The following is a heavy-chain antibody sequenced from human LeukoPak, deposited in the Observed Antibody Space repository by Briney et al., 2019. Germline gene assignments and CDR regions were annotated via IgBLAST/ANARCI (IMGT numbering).Heavy chain of an antibody. CDR3: ARVPSYGDHPNWFDP. CDR2: IYTSGST. Sequence: WETLSLTCTVSGGSISSYYWSWIRQPAGKGLEWIGRIYTSGSTNYNPSLKSRVTMSVDTSKNQFSLKLSSVTAADTAVYYCARVPSYGDHPNWFDPWGQGTLVTVSS. J-gene: IGHJ5*02. V-gene: IGHV4-4*07. D-gene: IGHD4-17*01. CDR1: GGSISSYY.